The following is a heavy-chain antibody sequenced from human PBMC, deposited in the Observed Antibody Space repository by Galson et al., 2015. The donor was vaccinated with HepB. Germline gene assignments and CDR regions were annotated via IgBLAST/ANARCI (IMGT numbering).Heavy chain of an antibody. D-gene: IGHD3-22*01. CDR1: GYFFTHFG. Sequence: SVKVSCKASGYFFTHFGINWVRQAPGQGLEWMGWISADNGNTKYAQRFQGSVTMTTDTSTSTAYVELRSLRSDDTAVYYCAREGRRGYYDSTGYFPFDYWGQGSLVTVSS. CDR2: ISADNGNT. V-gene: IGHV1-18*01. J-gene: IGHJ4*02. CDR3: AREGRRGYYDSTGYFPFDY.